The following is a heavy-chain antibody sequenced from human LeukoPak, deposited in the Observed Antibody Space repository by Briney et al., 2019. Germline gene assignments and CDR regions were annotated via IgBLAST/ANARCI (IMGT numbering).Heavy chain of an antibody. CDR3: ARQGSSTFFRRRGWFYP. CDR1: GYSFTGYW. Sequence: GESLQISCKGSGYSFTGYWIGWVRQMPGKGLEWMGIIYPGDSDTRYSPSFQGQVTISADKSISTAYLQWSSLKASDTAMYYCARQGSSTFFRRRGWFYPWGQGTLVTVSS. CDR2: IYPGDSDT. V-gene: IGHV5-51*01. J-gene: IGHJ5*02. D-gene: IGHD2-2*01.